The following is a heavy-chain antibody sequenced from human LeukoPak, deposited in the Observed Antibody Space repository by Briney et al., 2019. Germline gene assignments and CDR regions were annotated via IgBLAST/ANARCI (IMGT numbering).Heavy chain of an antibody. J-gene: IGHJ4*02. CDR2: IAADGGVK. CDR3: AREATWGQWYFDH. V-gene: IGHV3-30*03. Sequence: GGSLRLSCVASAFTFHDHGTDWVRQAPGKGLEWVAVIAADGGVKHYADSVKGRFTLSRDNSKNTLFLEMNSLSVEDTGVYYCAREATWGQWYFDHWGQGTPVTVSS. CDR1: AFTFHDHG. D-gene: IGHD2-15*01.